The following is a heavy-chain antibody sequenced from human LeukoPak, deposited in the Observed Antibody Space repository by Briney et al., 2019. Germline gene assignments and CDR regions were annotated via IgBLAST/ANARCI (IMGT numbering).Heavy chain of an antibody. CDR3: ARGAYCGGDCSYFQH. CDR1: GGSISSYY. V-gene: IGHV4-59*01. D-gene: IGHD2-21*02. Sequence: PSETLSPTCTVSGGSISSYYWSWIRQPPGKGLEWIGYIYYSGSTNYNPSLKSRVTISVDTSKNQFSLKLSSVTAADTAVYYCARGAYCGGDCSYFQHWGQGTLVTVSS. J-gene: IGHJ1*01. CDR2: IYYSGST.